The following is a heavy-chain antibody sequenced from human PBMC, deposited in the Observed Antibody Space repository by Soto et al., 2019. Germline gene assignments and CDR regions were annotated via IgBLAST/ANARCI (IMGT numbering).Heavy chain of an antibody. CDR3: AKVLERRYYYYGMDV. CDR2: ISYDGSNK. D-gene: IGHD1-1*01. J-gene: IGHJ6*02. V-gene: IGHV3-30*18. Sequence: QVQLVESGGGVVQPGRSLRLSCAASGFTFSSYGMHWVRQAPGKGLEWVAVISYDGSNKYYADSVKGRFTISRDNSKNTLYLQMNSLSAEDTAVYYCAKVLERRYYYYGMDVWGQGTTLTVSS. CDR1: GFTFSSYG.